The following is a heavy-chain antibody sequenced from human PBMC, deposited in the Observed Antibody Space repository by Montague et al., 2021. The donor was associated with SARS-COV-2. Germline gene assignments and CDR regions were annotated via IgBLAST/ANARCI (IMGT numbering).Heavy chain of an antibody. V-gene: IGHV4-39*01. Sequence: SETLSLTCTVSGGSITNRVYYWGWIRQPPGKGLEWIATIHHGGDTYYNASLKSRLTISVDASKNQFSLRLSSVTVADTALYYCARLIYGLFDYWGQGALVTVSS. CDR1: GGSITNRVYY. D-gene: IGHD4-17*01. CDR2: IHHGGDT. CDR3: ARLIYGLFDY. J-gene: IGHJ4*02.